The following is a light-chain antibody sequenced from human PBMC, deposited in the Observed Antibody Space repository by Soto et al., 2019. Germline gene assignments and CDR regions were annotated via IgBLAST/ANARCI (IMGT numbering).Light chain of an antibody. J-gene: IGKJ3*01. CDR1: QDISNF. Sequence: DIQMTQSPSSLSASVGDRVTITCQASQDISNFLNWYQQKPGKAPELLIYDASNLETGVPSRFSGSGSGTDFTFTISSLQPEDVATYYCQHHDNLPRFTCGPGTKVDL. CDR3: QHHDNLPRFT. V-gene: IGKV1-33*01. CDR2: DAS.